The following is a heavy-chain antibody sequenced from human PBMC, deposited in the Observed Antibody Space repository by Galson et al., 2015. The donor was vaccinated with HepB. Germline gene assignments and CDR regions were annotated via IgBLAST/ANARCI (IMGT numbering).Heavy chain of an antibody. J-gene: IGHJ5*02. V-gene: IGHV1-46*01. CDR1: GYTFTNYY. CDR2: IDPRGGST. D-gene: IGHD3-22*01. Sequence: SVKVSCKASGYTFTNYYIHWVRRAPGQGLEWMAIIDPRGGSTTFAQKFQGRVTMTRDTPTSTVHMELSSLRSEDTAVYYCARGGIYYESRGSLYNWFDPWGQGTLVTVSS. CDR3: ARGGIYYESRGSLYNWFDP.